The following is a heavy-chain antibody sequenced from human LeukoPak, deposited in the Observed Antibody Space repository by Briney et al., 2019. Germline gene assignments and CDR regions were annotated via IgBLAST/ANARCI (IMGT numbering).Heavy chain of an antibody. CDR1: GGSISSYY. D-gene: IGHD3-22*01. J-gene: IGHJ3*02. Sequence: PSETLSLTCTVSGGSISSYYWSWIRQPPGKGLEWIGYIYYSGSTNYNPSLKSRVTISVDTSKNQFSLKLSSVTAADTAVYYCARGAIVVVKGAFDIWDQGTMVTVSS. V-gene: IGHV4-59*01. CDR3: ARGAIVVVKGAFDI. CDR2: IYYSGST.